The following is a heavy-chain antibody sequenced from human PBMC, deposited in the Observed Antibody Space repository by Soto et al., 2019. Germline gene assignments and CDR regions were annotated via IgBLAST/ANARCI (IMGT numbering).Heavy chain of an antibody. V-gene: IGHV4-30-4*01. D-gene: IGHD3-3*01. CDR3: ARDRVRITIFGVGYYYYGMDV. Sequence: PSETLSLTCTVSGGSISSGDYYWSWIRQPPGKGLECIGYIYYSGSTYYNPSLKSRVTISVDTSKNQFSLKLSSVTAADTAVYYCARDRVRITIFGVGYYYYGMDVWGQGTTVTVSS. CDR2: IYYSGST. J-gene: IGHJ6*02. CDR1: GGSISSGDYY.